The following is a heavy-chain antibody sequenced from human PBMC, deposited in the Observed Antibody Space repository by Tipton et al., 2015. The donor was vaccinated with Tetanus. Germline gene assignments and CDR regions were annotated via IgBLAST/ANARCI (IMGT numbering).Heavy chain of an antibody. CDR1: GDSVSSNSVA. D-gene: IGHD7-27*01. V-gene: IGHV6-1*01. Sequence: LVKPSQTLSLTCAISGDSVSSNSVAWNWIRQSPSRGLEWLGRTYYRSKWYNDYAVSVKSRITINADTSKNQFSLHLNSVTPEDTAVYYCARDRGGLGLGNSFDIWDQGTMVTVSS. CDR2: TYYRSKWYN. J-gene: IGHJ3*02. CDR3: ARDRGGLGLGNSFDI.